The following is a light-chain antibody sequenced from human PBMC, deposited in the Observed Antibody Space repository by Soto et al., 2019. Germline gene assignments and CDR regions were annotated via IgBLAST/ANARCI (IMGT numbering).Light chain of an antibody. J-gene: IGKJ2*01. CDR1: QSVSSN. CDR2: GMS. Sequence: DIVMTQSPATQSVSPGERATISCRASQSVSSNLTWYQQKPGQAPRLLFSGMSSMPTGVPARFSGSGSGTDFTLTISSLQSEDFAVYYCQQSNKWPYTFGQGTKLEIK. CDR3: QQSNKWPYT. V-gene: IGKV3-15*01.